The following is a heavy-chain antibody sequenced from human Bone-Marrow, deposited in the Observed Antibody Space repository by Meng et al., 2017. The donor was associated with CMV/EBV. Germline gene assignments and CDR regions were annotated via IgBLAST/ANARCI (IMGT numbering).Heavy chain of an antibody. D-gene: IGHD3-16*01. CDR1: GFTFSGYW. CDR2: INRDGSST. J-gene: IGHJ6*02. CDR3: VRAGEGVMVV. Sequence: GGSLRLSCAASGFTFSGYWMHWVRQAPGKGLVWVSRINRDGSSTTYADFVKGRFTISRDNAKNTLSLQMNSLRAEDTAVYYCVRAGEGVMVVWGQGTTVTVSS. V-gene: IGHV3-74*03.